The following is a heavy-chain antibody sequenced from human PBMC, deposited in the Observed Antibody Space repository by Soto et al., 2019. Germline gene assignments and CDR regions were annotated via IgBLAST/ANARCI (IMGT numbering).Heavy chain of an antibody. CDR1: GGSISSSSSY. CDR2: IYYLGNT. J-gene: IGHJ6*02. Sequence: PSETLSLTCTVSGGSISSSSSYWGWIRQPPGKGLEWVGSIYYLGNTYYNPSLGSRVTISVDTSKNQFSLKLSSVTAADTAVYYCARHIYGLDVWGQGTTVTVSS. CDR3: ARHIYGLDV. V-gene: IGHV4-39*01.